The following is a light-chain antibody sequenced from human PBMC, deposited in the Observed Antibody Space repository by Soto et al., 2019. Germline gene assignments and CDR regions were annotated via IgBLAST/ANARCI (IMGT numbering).Light chain of an antibody. CDR3: QQVQGFPFT. J-gene: IGKJ3*01. CDR2: ATS. CDR1: QDITSY. Sequence: DIQLTQSPSFLSASVGDRVTITCRASQDITSYVAWYQQQPEKAPKLLIFATSKLQSGVPSRFSGSGSGTEFSLAISSLQAEDFVTYYCQQVQGFPFTFGPGTKVDI. V-gene: IGKV1-9*01.